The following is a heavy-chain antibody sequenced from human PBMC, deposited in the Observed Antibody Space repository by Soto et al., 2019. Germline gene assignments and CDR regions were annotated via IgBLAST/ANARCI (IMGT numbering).Heavy chain of an antibody. CDR1: GFSLDNFA. J-gene: IGHJ4*02. CDR2: ISWNGGCT. V-gene: IGHV3-9*01. D-gene: IGHD1-26*01. Sequence: LRLSRKALGFSLDNFAMHWVRQSTEGALERVAAISWNGGCTGCADSVNGSFIVSRDNSKSSLYLHMNSLSREDTALYFCAKAPYTMGIEAATDFDYWGQGAWVTVSS. CDR3: AKAPYTMGIEAATDFDY.